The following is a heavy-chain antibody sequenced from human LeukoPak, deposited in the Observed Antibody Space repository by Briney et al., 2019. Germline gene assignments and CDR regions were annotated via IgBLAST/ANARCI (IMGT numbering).Heavy chain of an antibody. V-gene: IGHV1-18*01. J-gene: IGHJ3*02. Sequence: ASVKVSCKASGYTFTSYGISWVRQAPGQGLEWMGWVSGYNGNTNYAQKLQGRVTMTTDTSTSTAYMELRSLRSDDAAVYYCARDRAGGGCEGTTVPFDIWGQGTMVTVSS. CDR1: GYTFTSYG. CDR3: ARDRAGGGCEGTTVPFDI. D-gene: IGHD1-14*01. CDR2: VSGYNGNT.